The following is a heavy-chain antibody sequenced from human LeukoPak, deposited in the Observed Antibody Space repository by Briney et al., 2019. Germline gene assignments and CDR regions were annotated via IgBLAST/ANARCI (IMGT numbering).Heavy chain of an antibody. CDR3: ARSKYYYGSETYYNDY. CDR1: GGTFSSYA. D-gene: IGHD3-10*01. Sequence: ASVKVSCKASGGTFSSYAISWVRQAPGQGLEWMGWISAYNGNPNYAQNLQGRVTLTTDTSTTTAYMELRSLRSDDTAVYYCARSKYYYGSETYYNDYWGQGTLVTVSS. CDR2: ISAYNGNP. V-gene: IGHV1-18*01. J-gene: IGHJ4*02.